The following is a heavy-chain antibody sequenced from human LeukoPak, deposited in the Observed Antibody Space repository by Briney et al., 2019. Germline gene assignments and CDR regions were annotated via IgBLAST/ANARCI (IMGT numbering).Heavy chain of an antibody. J-gene: IGHJ4*02. CDR2: IYYSGST. D-gene: IGHD3-3*01. CDR3: ARGGGSYDFWSGPVDY. V-gene: IGHV4-59*01. Sequence: PSETLSLTCTVSGGSISSYYWSWIRQPPGKGLEWIGYIYYSGSTNYNPSLKSRVTISVDTSKNQFSQKLSSVTAADTAVYYCARGGGSYDFWSGPVDYWGQGTLVTVSS. CDR1: GGSISSYY.